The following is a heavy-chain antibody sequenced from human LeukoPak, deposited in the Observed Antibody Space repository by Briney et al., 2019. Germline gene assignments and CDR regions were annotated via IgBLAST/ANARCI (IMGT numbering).Heavy chain of an antibody. CDR3: ARVYDSSGYYGFDY. V-gene: IGHV1-2*02. D-gene: IGHD3-22*01. J-gene: IGHJ4*02. CDR1: GYTFTGYY. Sequence: ASVKVSCTASGYTFTGYYMHWVRQAPGQGREWMGWINPNSGGTNYAQKFQARVTMTRDTSTSTAYMELSRLRSDDTAVYYCARVYDSSGYYGFDYWGQGTLVTVSS. CDR2: INPNSGGT.